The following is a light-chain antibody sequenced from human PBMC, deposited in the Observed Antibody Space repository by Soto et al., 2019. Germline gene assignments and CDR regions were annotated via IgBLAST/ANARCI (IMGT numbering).Light chain of an antibody. CDR3: SSYTSSTTLVV. CDR2: EVT. Sequence: QSALTQPASVSGSPGQSITISCTGTSSDVGGYNYVSWYQQHPDKAPKLLIYEVTSRPSGVSSRFSGSRSGNTASLAISGLQAEDEADYYCSSYTSSTTLVVFGGGTKLTVL. CDR1: SSDVGGYNY. V-gene: IGLV2-14*01. J-gene: IGLJ3*02.